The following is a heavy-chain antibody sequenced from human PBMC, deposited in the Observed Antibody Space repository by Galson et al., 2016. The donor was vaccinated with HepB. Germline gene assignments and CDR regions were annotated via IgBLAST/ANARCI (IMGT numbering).Heavy chain of an antibody. Sequence: SLRLSCAASEFTFRTYGMHWVRQAPGKGLEWVAVIWHDGSNKYYADSVKGRFAISRDNSNSSVFLEMNGLRDDDTAVYFCARVFGSPYDIVLAPDPYFDYWGRGTLVTVSS. V-gene: IGHV3-33*01. D-gene: IGHD2-8*01. CDR2: IWHDGSNK. CDR3: ARVFGSPYDIVLAPDPYFDY. J-gene: IGHJ4*02. CDR1: EFTFRTYG.